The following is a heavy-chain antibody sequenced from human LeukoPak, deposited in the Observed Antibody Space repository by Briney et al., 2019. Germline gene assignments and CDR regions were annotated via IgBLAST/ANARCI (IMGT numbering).Heavy chain of an antibody. Sequence: GGSLRISCAASGITFSSYAMTWVRQAPGKGLEWVSAISASGGSTYYADSVKGRFTISRDNLKNTLYLQMNSLRAKDTAVYYCAKEYIPVRFLEWTYYYYMDVWGKGTTVTVSS. CDR2: ISASGGST. CDR1: GITFSSYA. D-gene: IGHD3-3*01. J-gene: IGHJ6*03. CDR3: AKEYIPVRFLEWTYYYYMDV. V-gene: IGHV3-23*01.